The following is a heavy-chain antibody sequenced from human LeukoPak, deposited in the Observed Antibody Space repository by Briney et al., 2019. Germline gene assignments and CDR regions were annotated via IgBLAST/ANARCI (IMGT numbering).Heavy chain of an antibody. Sequence: ASVKVSCKASGGTFSSYAISWVRQAPGQGLEWMGGIIPIFGTANYAQKFQGRVTITADKSTSTAYMELSSLRSEDTAVYYCARDVGYYDYVWGSYRYTPPGYWGQGTLVTVSS. CDR2: IIPIFGTA. J-gene: IGHJ4*02. D-gene: IGHD3-16*02. V-gene: IGHV1-69*06. CDR3: ARDVGYYDYVWGSYRYTPPGY. CDR1: GGTFSSYA.